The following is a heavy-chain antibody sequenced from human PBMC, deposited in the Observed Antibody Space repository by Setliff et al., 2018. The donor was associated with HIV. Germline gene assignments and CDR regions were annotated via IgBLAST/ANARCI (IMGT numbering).Heavy chain of an antibody. CDR3: ARQGGYSGYGFYYYYYYMDV. CDR1: AYSISSGYY. D-gene: IGHD5-12*01. J-gene: IGHJ6*03. Sequence: PSETLSLTCAVSAYSISSGYYWGWIRQPPGKGLEWIGSIYHSGSTYYNPSLMSRVTISVDTSKNQFSLKLSSVTAADTAVYYCARQGGYSGYGFYYYYYYMDVWGKGTTVTVSS. CDR2: IYHSGST. V-gene: IGHV4-38-2*01.